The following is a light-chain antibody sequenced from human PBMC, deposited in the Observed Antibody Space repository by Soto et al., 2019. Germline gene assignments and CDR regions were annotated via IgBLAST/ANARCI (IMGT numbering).Light chain of an antibody. J-gene: IGLJ1*01. Sequence: QSALTQPPSVSEAPGQRVTISCTGSSSNIGAGYEAHWYQQVPGTAPKLLIYENNNRPSGVPDRFSGSNSGTSASLAITGLQAEDEAEYYCQSYDSSLSGYVFGTGTKLTVL. V-gene: IGLV1-40*01. CDR2: ENN. CDR1: SSNIGAGYE. CDR3: QSYDSSLSGYV.